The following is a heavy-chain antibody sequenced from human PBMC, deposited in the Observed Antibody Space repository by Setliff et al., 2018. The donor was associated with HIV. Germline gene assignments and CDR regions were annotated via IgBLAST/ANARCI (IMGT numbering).Heavy chain of an antibody. D-gene: IGHD5-12*01. CDR2: IKQDGSEK. V-gene: IGHV3-7*01. Sequence: GGSLRLSCAASGFTFSTYWMNWVRQAPGKGLEWVANIKQDGSEKYYVDSVKGRFTISRDNAKNSLYLQMNSLRAEDTAVYYCATDIVATLDYWGQGTLVTSPQ. CDR1: GFTFSTYW. CDR3: ATDIVATLDY. J-gene: IGHJ4*02.